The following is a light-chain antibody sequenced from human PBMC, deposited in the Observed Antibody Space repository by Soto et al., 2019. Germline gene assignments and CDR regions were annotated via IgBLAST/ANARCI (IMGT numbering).Light chain of an antibody. Sequence: EIVLTQSPATLSLSPGERATLSCRASQSVSSYLAWYQQKPGQAPRLLIYDASNRATGIPARFSGSGSATDFTLTISSLEPEDFAVYYCQQRSNWPRGTFGQGTKLEIK. CDR3: QQRSNWPRGT. CDR2: DAS. V-gene: IGKV3-11*01. J-gene: IGKJ2*02. CDR1: QSVSSY.